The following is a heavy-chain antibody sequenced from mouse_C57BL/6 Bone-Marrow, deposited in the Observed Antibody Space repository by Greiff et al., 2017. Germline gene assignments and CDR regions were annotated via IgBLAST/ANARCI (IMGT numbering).Heavy chain of an antibody. CDR2: IDPSDSET. Sequence: VQLQQPGAELVRPGSSVKLSCKASGYTFTSYWMHWVKQRPIQGLEWIGNIDPSDSETHYNQKFKDTATLTVDKSSSTAYMQLSSLTSEDSAVYDCARNQANWDKHWYVDVRGTGTTVTGSS. D-gene: IGHD4-1*01. V-gene: IGHV1-52*01. J-gene: IGHJ1*03. CDR1: GYTFTSYW. CDR3: ARNQANWDKHWYVDV.